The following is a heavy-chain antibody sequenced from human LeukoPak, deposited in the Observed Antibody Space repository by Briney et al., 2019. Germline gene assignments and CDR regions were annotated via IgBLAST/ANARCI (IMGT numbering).Heavy chain of an antibody. CDR1: GYTFTSYG. V-gene: IGHV1-18*01. D-gene: IGHD6-13*01. J-gene: IGHJ6*02. CDR3: ARARGIAAAGTVDGMDV. Sequence: ASVKVSCKASGYTFTSYGISWVRQAPGQGLEWMGWISAYNGNTNYAQKLQGRVTMTTDTSTSTAYMELRSLRSDDTAVYYCARARGIAAAGTVDGMDVWGQGTTVTVSS. CDR2: ISAYNGNT.